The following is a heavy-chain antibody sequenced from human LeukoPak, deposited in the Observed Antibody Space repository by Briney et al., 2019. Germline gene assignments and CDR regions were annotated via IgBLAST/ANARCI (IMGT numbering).Heavy chain of an antibody. D-gene: IGHD4-11*01. Sequence: PSETLSLTCTVSGGSISSSSYYWGWIRQPPGKGLEWIGSIYYSGSTYYNPSLKSRVTISVDTSKNQFSLKLSSVTAADTAVYYCARLMTPSQYSSLSELYFDLWGRGTLVTVSS. CDR1: GGSISSSSYY. CDR2: IYYSGST. CDR3: ARLMTPSQYSSLSELYFDL. J-gene: IGHJ2*01. V-gene: IGHV4-39*01.